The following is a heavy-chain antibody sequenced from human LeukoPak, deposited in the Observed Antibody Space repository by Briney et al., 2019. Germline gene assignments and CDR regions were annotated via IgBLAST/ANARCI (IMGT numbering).Heavy chain of an antibody. CDR2: ISNSGGT. Sequence: SETLSLTCTVSGASISSYYWTWVRQPPGKGLEWIGYISNSGGTNYNPSLTRRVTISVDTSKNQFSLKLTSVTAADTAIYFCTRHSTSSAPSAYWGQGTLVTLSA. CDR3: TRHSTSSAPSAY. J-gene: IGHJ4*02. V-gene: IGHV4-59*08. D-gene: IGHD2-2*01. CDR1: GASISSYY.